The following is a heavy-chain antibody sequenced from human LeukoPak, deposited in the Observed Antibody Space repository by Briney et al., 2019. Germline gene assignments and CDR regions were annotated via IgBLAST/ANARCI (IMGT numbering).Heavy chain of an antibody. CDR3: ARFTPYYDILTGYSHFDY. Sequence: SETLSLTCTVSGDSISSYYWSWIRQPPGKGLEWIGYIYYSGSTNYNPSLKSRVTISVETSKNQFSLKLSSVTAADTAVYYCARFTPYYDILTGYSHFDYWGQGTLVTVSS. V-gene: IGHV4-59*01. J-gene: IGHJ4*02. CDR2: IYYSGST. CDR1: GDSISSYY. D-gene: IGHD3-9*01.